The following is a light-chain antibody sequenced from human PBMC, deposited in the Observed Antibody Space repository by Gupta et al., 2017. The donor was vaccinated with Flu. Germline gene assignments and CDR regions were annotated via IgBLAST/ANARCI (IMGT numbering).Light chain of an antibody. CDR1: SSNIGNTY. V-gene: IGLV1-51*02. CDR2: ENN. J-gene: IGLJ1*01. CDR3: GTWDGSLITDV. Sequence: SVLTQPRSTSAAPGQRFTISFSGSSSNIGNTYVSWYQQLPGPATKLIIYENNKRPSGIPDRVSGSKSGTSAALAITGLQTGDEADYYCGTWDGSLITDVFGTGTKVTVL.